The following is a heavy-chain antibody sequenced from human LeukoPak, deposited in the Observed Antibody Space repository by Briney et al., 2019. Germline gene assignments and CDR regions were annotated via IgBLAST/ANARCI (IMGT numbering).Heavy chain of an antibody. CDR3: AKDSSVAGNLENWFDP. V-gene: IGHV3-30*02. D-gene: IGHD6-19*01. J-gene: IGHJ5*02. CDR1: GFTFSSYA. CDR2: IRYDGSNK. Sequence: GGSLRLSSAASGFTFSSYAMSWVRQAPGKGLEWVAFIRYDGSNKYYADSVKGRFTISRDNSKNTLYLQMNSLRAEDTAVYYCAKDSSVAGNLENWFDPWGQGTLVTVSS.